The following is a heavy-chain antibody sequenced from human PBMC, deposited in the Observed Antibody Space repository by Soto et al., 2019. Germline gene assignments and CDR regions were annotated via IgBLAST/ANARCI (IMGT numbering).Heavy chain of an antibody. D-gene: IGHD3-10*01. CDR2: ITGTTSFI. CDR1: GFTFSSYS. J-gene: IGHJ4*02. V-gene: IGHV3-21*01. CDR3: ARSPPDLTLVSGYFDY. Sequence: PGGSLRLSCTASGFTFSSYSMNWVRQAPGKGLEWVSSITGTTSFIYSADSVKGRFTISRDNAKNSLHLQMTSLTAEDTAVYYCARSPPDLTLVSGYFDYWGQGTPVTVSS.